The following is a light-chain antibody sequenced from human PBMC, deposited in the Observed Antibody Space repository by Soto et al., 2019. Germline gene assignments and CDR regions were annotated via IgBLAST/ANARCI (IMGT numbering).Light chain of an antibody. Sequence: TVVTQEPSFSVSPGGTVTLTCGLSSGSVSTSYYPSWYQQTPGQAPRTLIYSTNTRSSGVPDRFSGSILGNKAALTITGAQADDESDYYCVLYMGSGIPYVFGTGTKLTVL. CDR2: STN. V-gene: IGLV8-61*01. CDR3: VLYMGSGIPYV. J-gene: IGLJ1*01. CDR1: SGSVSTSYY.